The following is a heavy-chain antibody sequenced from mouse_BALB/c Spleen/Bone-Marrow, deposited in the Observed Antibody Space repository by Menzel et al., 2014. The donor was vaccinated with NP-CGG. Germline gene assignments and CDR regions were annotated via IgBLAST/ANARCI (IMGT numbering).Heavy chain of an antibody. D-gene: IGHD1-1*01. CDR2: IDPANGNT. J-gene: IGHJ3*01. V-gene: IGHV14-3*02. CDR3: AFYCCGSGLFAY. CDR1: GFNIKDTY. Sequence: EVQLQQSGAELVKPGASVKLSCTASGFNIKDTYMHWVKQRPEQGLEWIGRIDPANGNTKYDPKFQGKATITADTSSNTACLQLSSLTSEDAAVYYCAFYCCGSGLFAYWGQGTLVTVSA.